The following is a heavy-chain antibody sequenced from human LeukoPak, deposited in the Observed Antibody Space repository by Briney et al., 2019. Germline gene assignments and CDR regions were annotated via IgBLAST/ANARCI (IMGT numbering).Heavy chain of an antibody. Sequence: ASVKVSCKASGYTFSSCAINWVRQAPGQGLEYMGWIDTKTGSPTYAQGFTGRFVFSLDTSVSTAYLQISSLKAEDTAVYYCARSNNDGDYLGVGFDYWGQGTLVTVTS. CDR2: IDTKTGSP. CDR3: ARSNNDGDYLGVGFDY. V-gene: IGHV7-4-1*02. J-gene: IGHJ4*02. CDR1: GYTFSSCA. D-gene: IGHD4-17*01.